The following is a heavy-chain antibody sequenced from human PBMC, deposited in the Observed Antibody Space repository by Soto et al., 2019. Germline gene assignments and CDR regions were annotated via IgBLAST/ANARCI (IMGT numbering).Heavy chain of an antibody. D-gene: IGHD6-19*01. CDR3: ARALGAWYSSGWDRSNSCGY. V-gene: IGHV1-8*01. CDR2: MNPNSGNT. Sequence: ASVKVSCKASGYTFTSYDINWVRQATGQGHEWMGWMNPNSGNTGYAQKFQGRVTMTRNTSISTAYMELSSLRSEDTAVYYCARALGAWYSSGWDRSNSCGYWGRGTLVIVSS. J-gene: IGHJ4*02. CDR1: GYTFTSYD.